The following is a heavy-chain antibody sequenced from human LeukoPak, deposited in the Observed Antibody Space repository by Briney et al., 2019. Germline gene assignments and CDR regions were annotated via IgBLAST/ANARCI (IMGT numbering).Heavy chain of an antibody. CDR2: MNPNSGNT. V-gene: IGHV1-8*01. CDR3: ARSTAMSLAVYGMDV. CDR1: GYTFSSYD. Sequence: ASVKVSCKASGYTFSSYDINWVRQATGQGLEWMGWMNPNSGNTGYAQKFQGRVTMTRNTSISTAYMELSSLRSEDTAVYYCARSTAMSLAVYGMDVWGQGTTVTVSS. J-gene: IGHJ6*02. D-gene: IGHD5-18*01.